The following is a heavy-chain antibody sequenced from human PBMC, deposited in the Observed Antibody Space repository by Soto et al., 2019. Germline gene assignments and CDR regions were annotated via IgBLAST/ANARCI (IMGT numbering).Heavy chain of an antibody. Sequence: QVQLVESGGGLVKPGGSLRLSCAASGFTLSDYYMTWIRQAPGKGLEWVSDISISGTTIHYADSVRGRFTISRDNAKNPRWLQMNTLRAEDTAVYYCARVRGDGYYNFWGQGTLVTVSS. J-gene: IGHJ4*02. V-gene: IGHV3-11*01. D-gene: IGHD3-9*01. CDR3: ARVRGDGYYNF. CDR2: ISISGTTI. CDR1: GFTLSDYY.